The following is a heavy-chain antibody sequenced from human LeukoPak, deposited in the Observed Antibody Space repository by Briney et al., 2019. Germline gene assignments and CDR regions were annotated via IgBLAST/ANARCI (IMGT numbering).Heavy chain of an antibody. CDR3: ARDRNGEITIFGVVIIGWFDP. Sequence: GGSLRLSCAASGFTFSSFSMTWVRQAPGKGLEWVASFTSRSRNIYYADSVKGRFTISRDNAKKSLYLQMNSLRAEDTAVYYCARDRNGEITIFGVVIIGWFDPWGQGTLVTVSS. V-gene: IGHV3-21*01. CDR2: FTSRSRNI. CDR1: GFTFSSFS. D-gene: IGHD3-3*01. J-gene: IGHJ5*02.